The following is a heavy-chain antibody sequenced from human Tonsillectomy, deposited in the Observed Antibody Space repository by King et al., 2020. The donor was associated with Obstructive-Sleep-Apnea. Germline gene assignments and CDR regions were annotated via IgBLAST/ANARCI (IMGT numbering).Heavy chain of an antibody. Sequence: VQLVESGAEVKKPGESLKISCKGSGYSFPSYWIGWVRQMPGKGLEWMGIIYPGDSDTRDSPSFQGQVTISADKSISTAYLQWSSLKASDTAMYYCARRPTFGDSAGRYYGMDVWGQGTTVTVSS. CDR2: IYPGDSDT. D-gene: IGHD2/OR15-2a*01. CDR1: GYSFPSYW. J-gene: IGHJ6*02. V-gene: IGHV5-51*01. CDR3: ARRPTFGDSAGRYYGMDV.